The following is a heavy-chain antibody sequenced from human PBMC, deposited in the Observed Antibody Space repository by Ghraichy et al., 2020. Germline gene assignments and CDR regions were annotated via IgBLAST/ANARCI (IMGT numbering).Heavy chain of an antibody. V-gene: IGHV4-61*02. CDR3: ARVTMVRGPGREYYYGMDV. CDR1: GGSISSGSYY. D-gene: IGHD3-10*01. CDR2: IYTSGST. Sequence: SETLSLTCTVSGGSISSGSYYWSWIRQPAGKGLEWIGRIYTSGSTNYNPSLKSRVTISVDTSKNQFSLKLSSVTAADTAVYYCARVTMVRGPGREYYYGMDVWGQGTTVTVSS. J-gene: IGHJ6*02.